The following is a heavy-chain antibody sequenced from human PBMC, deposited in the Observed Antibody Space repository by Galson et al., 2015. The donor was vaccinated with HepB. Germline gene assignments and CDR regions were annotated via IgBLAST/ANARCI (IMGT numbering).Heavy chain of an antibody. Sequence: SLRLSCAASGFPFNTYTMNWVRQAPGKGLEWVSSINSGSRGIYYADSVKGRFTISRDNAKNSLYLLMNSLRDEDTAMYYCARIGPEMAISYIDYWGQGTLVTVSS. CDR2: INSGSRGI. D-gene: IGHD5-24*01. CDR1: GFPFNTYT. V-gene: IGHV3-48*02. CDR3: ARIGPEMAISYIDY. J-gene: IGHJ4*02.